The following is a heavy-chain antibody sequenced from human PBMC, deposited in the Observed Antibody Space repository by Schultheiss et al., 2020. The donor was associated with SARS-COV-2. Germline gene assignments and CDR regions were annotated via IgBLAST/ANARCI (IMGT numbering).Heavy chain of an antibody. CDR2: IYYSGST. D-gene: IGHD1-26*01. CDR3: AGAGPLHY. CDR1: GYSISSGGYY. V-gene: IGHV4-61*08. J-gene: IGHJ4*02. Sequence: SETLSLTCAVSGYSISSGGYYWSWIRQPPGKGLEWIGYIYYSGSTNYNPSLKSRVTMSVDTSKNQFSLKLSSVTAADTAMYYCAGAGPLHYWGQGTLVTVSS.